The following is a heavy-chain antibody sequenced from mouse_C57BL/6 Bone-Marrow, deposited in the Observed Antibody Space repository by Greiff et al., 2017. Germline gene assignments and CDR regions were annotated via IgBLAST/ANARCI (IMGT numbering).Heavy chain of an antibody. D-gene: IGHD3-1*01. CDR3: TTWALLWYFDV. CDR1: GYTFTSYW. CDR2: IDPENGDT. V-gene: IGHV14-4*01. Sequence: EVQLQQSGAELVKPGASVKMSCKASGYTFTSYWLTWVKQRPEQGLEWIGWIDPENGDTEYASKFQGKATITSDTSSNKPYLQLISLTSEDTAVYYCTTWALLWYFDVWGTGTTVTVSS. J-gene: IGHJ1*03.